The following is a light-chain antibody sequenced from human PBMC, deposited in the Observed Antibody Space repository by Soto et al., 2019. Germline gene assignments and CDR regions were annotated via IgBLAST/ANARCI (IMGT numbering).Light chain of an antibody. Sequence: EIVLTQSPATLSLSPGERATLSCRASQSVSSYLAWYQQKPGQAPRLLISDASNRATGIPARFSGSGSGTDFTLTVSILEPEDFAVYYCRQRRDWPLTFGGGTKVEI. J-gene: IGKJ4*01. CDR2: DAS. V-gene: IGKV3-11*01. CDR1: QSVSSY. CDR3: RQRRDWPLT.